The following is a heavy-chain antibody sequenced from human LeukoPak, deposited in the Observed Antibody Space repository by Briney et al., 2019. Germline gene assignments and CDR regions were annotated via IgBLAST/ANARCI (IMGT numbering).Heavy chain of an antibody. Sequence: GGSLRLSCAASGFTFNSYVMNWVRQAPGKGLEWVSYTSSSGSTIYYADSVKGRFTISRDNAKNSLYLQMNSLRAEDTAVYYCAELGITMIGGVWGKGTTVTISS. J-gene: IGHJ6*04. V-gene: IGHV3-48*03. CDR3: AELGITMIGGV. D-gene: IGHD3-10*02. CDR1: GFTFNSYV. CDR2: TSSSGSTI.